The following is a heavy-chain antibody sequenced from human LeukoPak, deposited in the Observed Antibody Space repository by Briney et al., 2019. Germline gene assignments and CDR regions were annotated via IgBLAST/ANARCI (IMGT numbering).Heavy chain of an antibody. D-gene: IGHD3-10*01. CDR3: ARDHRGFSSGDY. J-gene: IGHJ4*02. CDR1: GYSISSGYY. Sequence: SETLSLTCTVSGYSISSGYYWGWIRQPPGKGLEWIGSIYHSGSTYYNPSLKSRVTISVDTSKNQFSLKLSSVTAADTAVYYCARDHRGFSSGDYWGQGTLVTVSS. V-gene: IGHV4-38-2*02. CDR2: IYHSGST.